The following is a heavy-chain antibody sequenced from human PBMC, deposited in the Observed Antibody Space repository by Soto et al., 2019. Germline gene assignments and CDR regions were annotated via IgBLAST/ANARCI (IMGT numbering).Heavy chain of an antibody. J-gene: IGHJ5*02. CDR1: GFTFSSYA. CDR2: ISYDGSNE. CDR3: AKGEYGGHNWFDP. Sequence: GGSLRLSCAASGFTFSSYAMHWVRQAPGKGLEWVAAISYDGSNEYYADSVKGRLTISRDNSKSTLHLLMNSLRAEDTAVYYCAKGEYGGHNWFDPWGQGTLVTVSS. V-gene: IGHV3-30*18. D-gene: IGHD4-17*01.